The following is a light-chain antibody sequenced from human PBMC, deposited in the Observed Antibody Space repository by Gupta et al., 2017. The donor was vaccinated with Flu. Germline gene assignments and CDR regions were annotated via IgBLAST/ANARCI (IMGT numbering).Light chain of an antibody. CDR2: DAS. CDR1: QSVSSY. CDR3: HLRSNWPLNS. Sequence: ATLYLSPGERATLSCRASQSVSSYLAWSQQKPGQSPRLLIYDASNRDSGLTAMYSDSGYGKVFTLTMTSPEQGDFTVYHCHLRSNWPLNSFGQGTRLEIK. V-gene: IGKV3-11*01. J-gene: IGKJ5*01.